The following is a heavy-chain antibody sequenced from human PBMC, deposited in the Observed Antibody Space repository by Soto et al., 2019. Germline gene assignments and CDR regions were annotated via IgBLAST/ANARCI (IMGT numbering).Heavy chain of an antibody. CDR3: AKALDISGWYVESWFDP. CDR2: ISGSGGST. CDR1: GFTFSSYA. Sequence: GGSLRLSCAASGFTFSSYAMSWVRQAPGKGLEWVSAISGSGGSTYYADSVKGRFTISRDNSKNTLYLQMNSLRAEDTAVYYCAKALDISGWYVESWFDPWGQGTLVTVSS. J-gene: IGHJ5*02. D-gene: IGHD6-19*01. V-gene: IGHV3-23*01.